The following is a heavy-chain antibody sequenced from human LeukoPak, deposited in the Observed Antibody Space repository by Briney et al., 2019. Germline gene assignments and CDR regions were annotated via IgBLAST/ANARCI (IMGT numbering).Heavy chain of an antibody. CDR3: ARGSHYYDSSGYYAAGY. CDR2: IKQDGSEK. D-gene: IGHD3-22*01. Sequence: GGSLRLSCAASGFTFSSYWMSWVRQAPGKGLEWVANIKQDGSEKYYVDSVKGRFTISSDNAKNSLYLQMNSLRAEDTAVYYCARGSHYYDSSGYYAAGYWGQGTLVTVSS. V-gene: IGHV3-7*04. J-gene: IGHJ4*02. CDR1: GFTFSSYW.